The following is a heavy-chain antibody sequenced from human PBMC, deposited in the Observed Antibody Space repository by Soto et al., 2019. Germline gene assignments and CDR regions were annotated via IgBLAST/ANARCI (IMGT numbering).Heavy chain of an antibody. CDR1: GYTFTGYY. CDR3: ARLDAYDILTGPPTRSPGMDV. D-gene: IGHD3-9*01. Sequence: GASVKVSCKASGYTFTGYYMHWVRQAPGQGLEWMGWINPNSGGTNYAQKFQGWVTMTRDTSISTAYMELSRLRSDDTAVYYCARLDAYDILTGPPTRSPGMDVWGQGTTVTVSS. CDR2: INPNSGGT. V-gene: IGHV1-2*04. J-gene: IGHJ6*02.